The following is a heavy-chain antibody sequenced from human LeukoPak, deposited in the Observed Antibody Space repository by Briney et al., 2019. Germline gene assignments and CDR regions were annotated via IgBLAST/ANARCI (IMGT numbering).Heavy chain of an antibody. CDR3: ARLSGPSGGPVSFFGLDV. V-gene: IGHV4-59*08. CDR1: GGSMTNYY. J-gene: IGHJ6*02. Sequence: ETLSLTCSVSGGSMTNYYWSWIRQPPGKGLEWIGHIYYRGDTKYNPSLKSRVTISLDTSKQQFSLRLTSVSAADTAAYYCARLSGPSGGPVSFFGLDVWAKGPLSPSP. D-gene: IGHD6-19*01. CDR2: IYYRGDT.